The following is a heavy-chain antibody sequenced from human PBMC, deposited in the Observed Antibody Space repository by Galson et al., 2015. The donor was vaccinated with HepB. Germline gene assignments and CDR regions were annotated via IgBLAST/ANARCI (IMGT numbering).Heavy chain of an antibody. J-gene: IGHJ4*02. Sequence: LSLSCAASGFTFSSYAMSWVRQAPGKGLEWVSTISGGADATYYADSVKGRFTISRDNSKNTLYLQMDGLRAEDTAVFFCAKYPLSSRRGVFDLWGQGTLVTVSS. CDR2: ISGGADAT. D-gene: IGHD2-2*01. CDR3: AKYPLSSRRGVFDL. V-gene: IGHV3-23*01. CDR1: GFTFSSYA.